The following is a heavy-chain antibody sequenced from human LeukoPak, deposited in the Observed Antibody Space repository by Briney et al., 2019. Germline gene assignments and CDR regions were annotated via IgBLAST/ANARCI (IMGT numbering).Heavy chain of an antibody. J-gene: IGHJ3*02. CDR1: GFTFNSYW. Sequence: RAGGSLRLSCAASGFTFNSYWMHWVRQAPGKGLVWVSRINSDGSGTSDADFVKGRFTISRDNSKNTLYLQMNSLRAEDTAMYYCARDRLTNDAFDIWGQGTMVTVSS. CDR3: ARDRLTNDAFDI. V-gene: IGHV3-74*01. D-gene: IGHD2-8*01. CDR2: INSDGSGT.